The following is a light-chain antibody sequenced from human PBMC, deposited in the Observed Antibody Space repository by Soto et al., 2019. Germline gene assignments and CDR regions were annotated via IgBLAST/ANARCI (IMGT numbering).Light chain of an antibody. CDR3: SSYAGSNNFVV. J-gene: IGLJ2*01. CDR2: DVT. Sequence: QSALTQPPSASGSPGQSVTISCTGTSSDVGGYNYVSWHQQHPGKAPKLMIYDVTKRPSGVPDRFSGSKSGNTASLTVSGLQAEDEADYYCSSYAGSNNFVVFGGGTKLTVL. CDR1: SSDVGGYNY. V-gene: IGLV2-8*01.